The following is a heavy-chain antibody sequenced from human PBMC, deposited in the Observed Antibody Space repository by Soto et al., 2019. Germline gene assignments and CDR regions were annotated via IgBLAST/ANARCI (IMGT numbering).Heavy chain of an antibody. CDR1: GGSVSSKKW. V-gene: IGHV4-4*02. Sequence: QVLLQESGPRLVKASGTLSLTCALSGGSVSSKKWWTWVRQTPGKGLEWIGEIFSKGDTNYNPFLKSRVTISIDKPRNQVSLTLTSVTAADTAVYYCASYVLTGGYGAFEIWGQGTVVTVSS. CDR2: IFSKGDT. J-gene: IGHJ3*02. CDR3: ASYVLTGGYGAFEI. D-gene: IGHD2-15*01.